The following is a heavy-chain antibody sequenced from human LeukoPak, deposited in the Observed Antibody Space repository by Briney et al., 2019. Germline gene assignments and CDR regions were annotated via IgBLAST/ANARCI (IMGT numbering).Heavy chain of an antibody. Sequence: GRSLRLSCAASGFTFSSYGMHWVRQALGKGLEWVAVISYDGSNKYYADSVKGRFTISRDNSKNTLYLQMNSLRAEDTAVYYCAKDLDQYGSGSYYHYGMDVWGQGTTVTVSS. J-gene: IGHJ6*02. V-gene: IGHV3-30*18. CDR2: ISYDGSNK. CDR3: AKDLDQYGSGSYYHYGMDV. D-gene: IGHD3-10*01. CDR1: GFTFSSYG.